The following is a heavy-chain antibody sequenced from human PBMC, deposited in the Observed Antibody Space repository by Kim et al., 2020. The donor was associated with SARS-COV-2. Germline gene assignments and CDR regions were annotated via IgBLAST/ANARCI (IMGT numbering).Heavy chain of an antibody. CDR3: AKEGLGYSGSRDLDY. J-gene: IGHJ4*02. V-gene: IGHV3-30*18. Sequence: GGSLRLSCAASGFTFSSYGMHWVRQAPGKGLEWVAVISYDGSNKYYADSVKGRFTISRDNSKNTLYLQMNSLRAEDTAVYYCAKEGLGYSGSRDLDYWGQGTLVTVSS. D-gene: IGHD1-26*01. CDR2: ISYDGSNK. CDR1: GFTFSSYG.